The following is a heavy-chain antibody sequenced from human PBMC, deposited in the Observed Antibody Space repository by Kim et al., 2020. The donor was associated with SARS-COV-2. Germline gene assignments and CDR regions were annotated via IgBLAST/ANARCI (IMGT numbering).Heavy chain of an antibody. J-gene: IGHJ4*02. V-gene: IGHV3-21*01. CDR3: ASGTWYFNY. D-gene: IGHD1-1*01. Sequence: SVRGRFTISRDNAKNSLYLQMNSLRAEDTALYYCASGTWYFNYWGQGTLVTVSS.